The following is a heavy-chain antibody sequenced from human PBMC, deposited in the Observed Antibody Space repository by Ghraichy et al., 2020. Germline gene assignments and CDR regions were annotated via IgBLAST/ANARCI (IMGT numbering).Heavy chain of an antibody. Sequence: SETLSLTCAVYGGSFSGYYWSWIRQPPGKGLEWIGEINHSGSTNYNPSLKSRVTISVDTSKNQFSLKLSSVTAADTAVYYCARGKGRGYSYGYVWFDPWGQGTLVTVSS. CDR2: INHSGST. CDR3: ARGKGRGYSYGYVWFDP. J-gene: IGHJ5*02. V-gene: IGHV4-34*01. D-gene: IGHD5-18*01. CDR1: GGSFSGYY.